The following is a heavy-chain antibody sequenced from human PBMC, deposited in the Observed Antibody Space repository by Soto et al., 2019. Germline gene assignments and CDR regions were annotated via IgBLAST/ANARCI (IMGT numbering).Heavy chain of an antibody. D-gene: IGHD3-10*01. J-gene: IGHJ6*02. CDR1: GGSIVSGDYY. CDR3: ARQGFGAIHGLVDV. V-gene: IGHV4-30-4*08. CDR2: IYYSGNT. Sequence: SETLSLTCTVSGGSIVSGDYYWSWIRRPPGKGLEWIGYIYYSGNTSYNPSLRSRVTISVDTSKKQFSLNLKSVTAADTAGYYRARQGFGAIHGLVDVWGQGITVTVSS.